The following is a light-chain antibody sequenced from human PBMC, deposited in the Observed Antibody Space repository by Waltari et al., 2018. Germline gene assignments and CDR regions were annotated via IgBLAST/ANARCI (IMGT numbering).Light chain of an antibody. J-gene: IGLJ2*01. V-gene: IGLV2-11*01. CDR2: DVD. CDR3: CSYAGKYTFV. Sequence: QSALTQPRSVSGSPGQSVTISCTGTIHDIGSHNYLPCYQHTPDNAPKLIIYDVDGRPSGVPYRFSASKSGITASLTISGLQSADEGDYYCCSYAGKYTFVFGGGTKLTV. CDR1: IHDIGSHNY.